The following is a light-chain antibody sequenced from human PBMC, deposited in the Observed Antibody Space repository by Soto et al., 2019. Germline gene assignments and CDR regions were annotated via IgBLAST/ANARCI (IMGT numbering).Light chain of an antibody. Sequence: EIVMTQSPATLSVSPGERATLSCRASQGIGSTLAWYQQKPGQTPKLPIFDASTRATGVPARFSGGGSGTEFTLTINSLQSEDFAVYYCQRYNRWPLSFGGGTKVDIK. V-gene: IGKV3-15*01. CDR1: QGIGST. CDR2: DAS. CDR3: QRYNRWPLS. J-gene: IGKJ4*01.